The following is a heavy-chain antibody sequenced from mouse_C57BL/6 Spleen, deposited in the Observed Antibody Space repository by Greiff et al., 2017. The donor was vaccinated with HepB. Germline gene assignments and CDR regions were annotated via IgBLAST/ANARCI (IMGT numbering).Heavy chain of an antibody. J-gene: IGHJ2*01. CDR3: ARSRSNQGFDY. D-gene: IGHD2-5*01. Sequence: VKLQQPGAELVMPGASVKLSCKASGYTFTSYWMHWVKQRPGQGLEWIGEIDPSDSYTNYNQKFKGKSTLTVDKSSSTAYMQLSSLTSEDSAVYYCARSRSNQGFDYWGQGTTLTVSS. CDR1: GYTFTSYW. V-gene: IGHV1-69*01. CDR2: IDPSDSYT.